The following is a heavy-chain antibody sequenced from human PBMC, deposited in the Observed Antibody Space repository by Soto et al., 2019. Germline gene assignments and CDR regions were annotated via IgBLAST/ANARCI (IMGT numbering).Heavy chain of an antibody. CDR1: GFTFSDTL. D-gene: IGHD2-8*02. V-gene: IGHV1-3*01. J-gene: IGHJ3*01. Sequence: QVQLVQSGAEVKKPGASVKISCQASGFTFSDTLINWVRQGPGQRLEWMGWINPANGNTRYSESFQGRVSISSRSSASRVYVALSDLTSEDTAVYYCARDILSVGPRANDAFDVWGQGTLITVSS. CDR3: ARDILSVGPRANDAFDV. CDR2: INPANGNT.